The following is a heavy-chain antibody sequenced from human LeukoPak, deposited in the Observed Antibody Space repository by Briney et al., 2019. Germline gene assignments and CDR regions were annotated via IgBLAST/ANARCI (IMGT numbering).Heavy chain of an antibody. V-gene: IGHV1-46*01. CDR2: INPSGGST. CDR3: ARTLYSSGWYSAFDY. J-gene: IGHJ4*02. Sequence: ASVQVSCKASGYTFTSYYMHWVRQAPGQGLEWMGIINPSGGSTSYAQKFQGRVTMTRDTSTSTVYMELSSLRSEDTAVYYCARTLYSSGWYSAFDYWGQGTLVTFSS. D-gene: IGHD6-19*01. CDR1: GYTFTSYY.